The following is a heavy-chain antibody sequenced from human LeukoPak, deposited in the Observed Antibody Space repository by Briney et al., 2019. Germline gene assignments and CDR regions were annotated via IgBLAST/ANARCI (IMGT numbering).Heavy chain of an antibody. CDR2: IYYSGST. V-gene: IGHV4-59*08. CDR1: GRSISGYY. Sequence: SETLSLTCTVSGRSISGYYWNWIRQPPGKGLEWIGYIYYSGSTNYNPSLKSRVTISLDTSKNQFSLKLSSVTAADTAVYYCARQTGYGLVSFDFWGQGPLVTVSS. CDR3: ARQTGYGLVSFDF. J-gene: IGHJ4*02. D-gene: IGHD3-10*01.